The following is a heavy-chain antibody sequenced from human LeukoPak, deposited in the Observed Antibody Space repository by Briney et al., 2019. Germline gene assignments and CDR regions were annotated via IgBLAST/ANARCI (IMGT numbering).Heavy chain of an antibody. Sequence: GGSLRLSCAASGFMFNTYVMHWVRQAPDKGLEWVAFIRYDGSNKYYADSVKGRFTISRDNSKNTLYLQMNSLRTEDTAVYYCAKGSSWSFDYWGQGTLVTVSS. D-gene: IGHD6-13*01. CDR2: IRYDGSNK. J-gene: IGHJ4*02. CDR3: AKGSSWSFDY. V-gene: IGHV3-30*02. CDR1: GFMFNTYV.